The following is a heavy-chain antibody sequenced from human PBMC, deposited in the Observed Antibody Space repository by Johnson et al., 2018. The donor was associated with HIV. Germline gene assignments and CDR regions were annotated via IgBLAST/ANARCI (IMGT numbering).Heavy chain of an antibody. Sequence: QVQLVESGGGVVQPGRSLRLSCAASGYTFSSYGMHWVRQAPGKELEWVAVTWYDGSNKYYADSVKGRITVSRDNSKNTLSLQMGSLRPEDMALYYCAKDKWGGHNLHAIDIWGQGTMVTVSS. D-gene: IGHD5-24*01. J-gene: IGHJ3*02. V-gene: IGHV3-33*06. CDR1: GYTFSSYG. CDR2: TWYDGSNK. CDR3: AKDKWGGHNLHAIDI.